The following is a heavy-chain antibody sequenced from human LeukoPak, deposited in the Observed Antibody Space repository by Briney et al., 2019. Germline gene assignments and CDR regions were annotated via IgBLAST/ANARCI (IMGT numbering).Heavy chain of an antibody. J-gene: IGHJ3*02. V-gene: IGHV1-46*01. CDR3: ARGRSYPNYYDSSVNAFDI. D-gene: IGHD3-22*01. CDR1: GYTFTSYY. Sequence: ASVKVSCKASGYTFTSYYMHWVRQAPGQGLEWMGIINPSGGSTSYAQKFQGRVTMTRDMSTSTVYMELSSLRSEDTAVYYCARGRSYPNYYDSSVNAFDIWGQGTMVTVSS. CDR2: INPSGGST.